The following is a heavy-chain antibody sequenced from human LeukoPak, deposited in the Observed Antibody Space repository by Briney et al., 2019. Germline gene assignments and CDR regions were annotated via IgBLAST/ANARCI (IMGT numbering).Heavy chain of an antibody. CDR3: ARGTGYYDFWSGYPAGFDY. Sequence: PSETLSLTCAVYGGSFSGYYWSWIRQPPGKRLEWIGEINHSGSTNYNPSLKSRVTISVDTSKNQFSLKLSSVTAADTAVYYCARGTGYYDFWSGYPAGFDYWGQGTLVTVSS. J-gene: IGHJ4*02. CDR2: INHSGST. V-gene: IGHV4-34*01. CDR1: GGSFSGYY. D-gene: IGHD3-3*01.